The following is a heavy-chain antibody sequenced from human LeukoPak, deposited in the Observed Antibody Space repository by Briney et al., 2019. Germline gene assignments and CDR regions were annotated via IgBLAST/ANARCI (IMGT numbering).Heavy chain of an antibody. J-gene: IGHJ4*02. CDR3: VAVRYSYGFSDY. CDR2: ISSGSGVTT. CDR1: GLTFTNYA. V-gene: IGHV3-23*01. D-gene: IGHD5-18*01. Sequence: PGGSLRLSCAASGLTFTNYAMSWVRQAPGKGLEWVSTISSGSGVTTYYADPVKGRFTISRDNSKNTLYLQINSLRAEDTAVYFCVAVRYSYGFSDYWGQGTLVTVSS.